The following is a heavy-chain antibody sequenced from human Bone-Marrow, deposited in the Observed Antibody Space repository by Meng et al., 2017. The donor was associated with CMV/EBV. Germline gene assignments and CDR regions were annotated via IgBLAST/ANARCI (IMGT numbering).Heavy chain of an antibody. CDR3: AKDQTVYYYDSSGYPRPYYYYGMDV. Sequence: GGSLRLSCAASGFTFSSYAMSWVRQAPGKGLEWVSAISGSGGSTYYADSVKGRFTISRDNSKNTLYLQMNSLRAEDTAVYYCAKDQTVYYYDSSGYPRPYYYYGMDVCGQGTTVTVSS. V-gene: IGHV3-23*01. CDR1: GFTFSSYA. J-gene: IGHJ6*02. D-gene: IGHD3-22*01. CDR2: ISGSGGST.